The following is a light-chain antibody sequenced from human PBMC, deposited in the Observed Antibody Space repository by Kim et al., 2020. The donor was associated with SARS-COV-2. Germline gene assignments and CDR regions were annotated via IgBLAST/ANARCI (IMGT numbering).Light chain of an antibody. Sequence: LGQTVRITSQGDSLRSYYASWYQQKPGQAPVLVIYGKNNRPSGIPDRFSGSSSGNTASLTITGAQAEDEADYYWNSRDSSGNHWVFGGGTQLTVL. CDR2: GKN. CDR1: SLRSYY. J-gene: IGLJ3*02. V-gene: IGLV3-19*01. CDR3: NSRDSSGNHWV.